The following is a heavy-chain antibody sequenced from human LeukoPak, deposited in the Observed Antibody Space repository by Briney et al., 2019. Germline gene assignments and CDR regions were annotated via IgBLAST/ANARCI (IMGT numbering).Heavy chain of an antibody. V-gene: IGHV1-2*02. CDR3: ARAVAGTGVDY. D-gene: IGHD6-19*01. CDR1: GYTSTGYY. CDR2: INPNSGGT. J-gene: IGHJ4*02. Sequence: ASVKVSCKASGYTSTGYYMHWVRQAPGQGLEWMGWINPNSGGTNYAQKFQGRVTMTRDTSISTAYMELSRLRSGDTAVYYCARAVAGTGVDYWGQGTLVTVSS.